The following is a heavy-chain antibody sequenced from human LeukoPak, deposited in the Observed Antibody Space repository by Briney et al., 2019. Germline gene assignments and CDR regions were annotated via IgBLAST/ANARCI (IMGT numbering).Heavy chain of an antibody. D-gene: IGHD3-22*01. CDR3: ARDLAPDYYDSSGSDY. CDR2: IIPIFGTA. Sequence: SVKVSCKASGGTFSSYAISWVRQAPGQGLEWMGGIIPIFGTADYAQKFQGRVTITADESTSTAYMELSSLRSEDTAVYYCARDLAPDYYDSSGSDYWGQGTLVTVSS. J-gene: IGHJ4*02. CDR1: GGTFSSYA. V-gene: IGHV1-69*01.